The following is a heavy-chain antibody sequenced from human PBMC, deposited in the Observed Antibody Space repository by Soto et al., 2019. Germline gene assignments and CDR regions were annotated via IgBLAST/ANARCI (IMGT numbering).Heavy chain of an antibody. CDR3: AKDRRAGGDSAFYFDF. J-gene: IGHJ4*02. V-gene: IGHV3-23*01. D-gene: IGHD3-16*01. CDR2: ISATGGGT. Sequence: HPGESLRLSCAASAFKFSNYAMSWVRQGPGKGLEWVSLISATGGGTYYANSGKGRFTISRDNSHNTLYLQVHSLTAEDTAVYYCAKDRRAGGDSAFYFDFWGQGAQVTVSS. CDR1: AFKFSNYA.